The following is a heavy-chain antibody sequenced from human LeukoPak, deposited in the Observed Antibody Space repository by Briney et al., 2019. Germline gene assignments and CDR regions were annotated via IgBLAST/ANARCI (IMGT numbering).Heavy chain of an antibody. D-gene: IGHD2-2*01. CDR3: ATERVVPAAKSHFDY. CDR2: INHSGST. CDR1: GGSISSGDYY. J-gene: IGHJ4*02. Sequence: SETLSLTCTVSGGSISSGDYYWSWIRQPPGKGLEWIGEINHSGSTNYNPSLKSRVTISVDTSKNQFSLKLSSVTAADTAIYYCATERVVPAAKSHFDYWGQGTLVTVSS. V-gene: IGHV4-39*07.